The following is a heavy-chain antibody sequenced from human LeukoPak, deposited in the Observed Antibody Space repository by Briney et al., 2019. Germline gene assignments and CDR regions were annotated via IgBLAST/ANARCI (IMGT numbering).Heavy chain of an antibody. CDR2: IYSSGTT. V-gene: IGHV4-59*01. D-gene: IGHD7-27*01. CDR3: ARVVNWGLRYFDL. CDR1: GASISSSY. J-gene: IGHJ2*01. Sequence: SETLSLTCTVSGASISSSYWSWIRQPPGMGLEWIGYIYSSGTTNYSPSLKSRVTISIDTSKNQFSLKLTSVTAADTAVYYCARVVNWGLRYFDLWGRGTLVTVSS.